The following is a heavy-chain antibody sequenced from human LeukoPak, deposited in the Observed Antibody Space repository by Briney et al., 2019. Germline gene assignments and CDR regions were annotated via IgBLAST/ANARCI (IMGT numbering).Heavy chain of an antibody. J-gene: IGHJ6*03. V-gene: IGHV4-59*01. CDR3: ARGGYRSYYYVDV. CDR2: MYYTGSS. Sequence: PSETLSLTCSVSGGSISTYFWTWVRQAPGKGLEWIGYMYYTGSSNYNPSLESRVAISIDTSKNQFSLKLTSVTPADTAVYYCARGGYRSYYYVDVWGKGTTVIVSS. CDR1: GGSISTYF. D-gene: IGHD3-16*02.